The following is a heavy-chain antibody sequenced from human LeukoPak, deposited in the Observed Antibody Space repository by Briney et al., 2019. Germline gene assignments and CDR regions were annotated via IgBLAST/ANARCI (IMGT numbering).Heavy chain of an antibody. J-gene: IGHJ4*02. CDR2: ISSDGSTT. D-gene: IGHD6-6*01. CDR3: ARGRPGY. CDR1: GFTFSSYA. V-gene: IGHV3-48*04. Sequence: GGSLRLSCAASGFTFSSYAMSWVRQAPGKGLEWVSYISSDGSTTSYADSVKGRFTISRDNAKNSLYLQMNSLRAEDTAVYYWARGRPGYWGQGTLVTVSA.